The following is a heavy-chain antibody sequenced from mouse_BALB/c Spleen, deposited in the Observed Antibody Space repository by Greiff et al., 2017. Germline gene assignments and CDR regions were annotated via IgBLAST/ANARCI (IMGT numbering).Heavy chain of an antibody. D-gene: IGHD2-4*01. CDR2: ILPGSGST. J-gene: IGHJ3*01. CDR3: ARGGLRRRAWFAY. Sequence: VKLQQSGAELMKPGASVKISCKATGYTFSSYWIEWVKQRPGHGLEWIGEILPGSGSTNYNEKFKGKATFTADTSSNTAYMQLSSLTSEDSAVYDCARGGLRRRAWFAYWGQGTLVTVSA. CDR1: GYTFSSYW. V-gene: IGHV1-9*01.